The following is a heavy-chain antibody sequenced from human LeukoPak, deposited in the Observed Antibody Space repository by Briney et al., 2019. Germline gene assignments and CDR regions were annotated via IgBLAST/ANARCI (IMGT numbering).Heavy chain of an antibody. CDR3: ARSHGGNSFDY. V-gene: IGHV1-2*02. Sequence: ASVTVSCTASGYTFTGYYMHWMRQAPGQGLEWMGWINPNNGDTNYAQKFRGTVTITRDTSISTLYMELSSLRSDDTAVYYCARSHGGNSFDYWGQGTLVTVSS. D-gene: IGHD4-23*01. J-gene: IGHJ4*02. CDR1: GYTFTGYY. CDR2: INPNNGDT.